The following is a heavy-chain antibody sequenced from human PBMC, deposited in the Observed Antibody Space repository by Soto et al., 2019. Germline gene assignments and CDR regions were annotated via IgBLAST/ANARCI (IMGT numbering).Heavy chain of an antibody. J-gene: IGHJ6*02. D-gene: IGHD4-17*01. V-gene: IGHV1-46*01. CDR2: INPSGGST. CDR1: GYTFTSYY. CDR3: ARVGRLYGDYVDYYYYYGMDV. Sequence: ASVKVSCKASGYTFTSYYMHWVRQAPGQGXEWMGIINPSGGSTSYAQKFQGRVTMTRDTSTSTVYMELSSLRSEDTAVYYCARVGRLYGDYVDYYYYYGMDVWGQGTTVTVSS.